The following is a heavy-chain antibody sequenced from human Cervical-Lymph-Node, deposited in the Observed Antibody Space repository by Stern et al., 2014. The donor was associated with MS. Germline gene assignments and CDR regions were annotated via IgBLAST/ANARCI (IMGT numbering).Heavy chain of an antibody. Sequence: VQLVESGAEVKKPGSSVKVSCKASGGTFTTHPITWWRQAPGQGLEWMGGIIPFLNTTNYAQNFHGRTTITADKSTGTTYMEISSLRSDDTAVYYCASSVVASGHWGQGTLVIVS. CDR3: ASSVVASGH. CDR2: IIPFLNTT. D-gene: IGHD2-21*01. V-gene: IGHV1-69*06. CDR1: GGTFTTHP. J-gene: IGHJ4*02.